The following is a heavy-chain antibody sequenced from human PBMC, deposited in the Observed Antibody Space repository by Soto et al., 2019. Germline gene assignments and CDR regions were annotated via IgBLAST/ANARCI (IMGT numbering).Heavy chain of an antibody. D-gene: IGHD6-19*01. CDR3: AKDKSDSSGWYRILGY. CDR1: GFTFSSYA. J-gene: IGHJ4*02. CDR2: ISGSGGST. Sequence: PGGSLRLSCAASGFTFSSYAMSWVRQAPGKGLEWVSAISGSGGSTYYADSVKGRFTISRDNSKNTLYLQMNSLRAEDTAVYYCAKDKSDSSGWYRILGYWGQGTLVTVSS. V-gene: IGHV3-23*01.